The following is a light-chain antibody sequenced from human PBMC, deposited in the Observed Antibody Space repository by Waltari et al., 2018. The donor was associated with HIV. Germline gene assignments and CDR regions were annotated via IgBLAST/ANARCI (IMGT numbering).Light chain of an antibody. J-gene: IGLJ2*01. Sequence: SYELTQPPSVSVSPGQTARITCSGDALPKKYAYWFQQKSGQAPVVVIHEDSKRPSGIPERFSGSSSGTVATLTISGAQAEDEAVYHCYSLDYSGNHRVFGGGTTLTVL. CDR3: YSLDYSGNHRV. CDR1: ALPKKY. V-gene: IGLV3-10*01. CDR2: EDS.